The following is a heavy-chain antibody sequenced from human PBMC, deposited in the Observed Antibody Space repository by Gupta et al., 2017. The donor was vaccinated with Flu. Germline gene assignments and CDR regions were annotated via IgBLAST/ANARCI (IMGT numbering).Heavy chain of an antibody. D-gene: IGHD4-17*01. J-gene: IGHJ4*02. CDR3: ATVTSGC. CDR2: INPDGSST. Sequence: SSYLQWVRQAPGKGLVWVSRINPDGSSTTYAESVKGRFTISRDNAKNTLYLQMNSLGDDDTAVYYCATVTSGCWGREPWSPSP. V-gene: IGHV3-74*03. CDR1: SSY.